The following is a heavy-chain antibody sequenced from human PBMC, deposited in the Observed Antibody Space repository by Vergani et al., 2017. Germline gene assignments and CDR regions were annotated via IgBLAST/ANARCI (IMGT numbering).Heavy chain of an antibody. CDR1: GFTFSSYW. V-gene: IGHV3-7*01. Sequence: EVQLVESGGGLVQPGGSLRLSCAASGFTFSSYWMSWVRQAPGKGLEWVANIKQDGSEKYYVDSVKGGFTISRDNAKNSLYLQMNSLRAEDTAVYYCARDSILSTANYGMDVWGQGTTVTVSS. CDR3: ARDSILSTANYGMDV. J-gene: IGHJ6*02. CDR2: IKQDGSEK. D-gene: IGHD4-17*01.